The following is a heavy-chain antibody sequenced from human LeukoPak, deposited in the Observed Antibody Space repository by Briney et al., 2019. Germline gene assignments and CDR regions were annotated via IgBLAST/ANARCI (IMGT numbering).Heavy chain of an antibody. CDR3: ARVSNIYYPLES. CDR2: ITSSGSTM. CDR1: GFTFSSYQ. V-gene: IGHV3-48*03. D-gene: IGHD3-10*01. Sequence: RAGGSLRLSCAASGFTFSSYQMNWVRQAPGKGLEWVSYITSSGSTMYYADSVRGRFTISRDNAKNSLYLQMNSLRAEDTAVYYCARVSNIYYPLESWGQGTLVTVSS. J-gene: IGHJ4*02.